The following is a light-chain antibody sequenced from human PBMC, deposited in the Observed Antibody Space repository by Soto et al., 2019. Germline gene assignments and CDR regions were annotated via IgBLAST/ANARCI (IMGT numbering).Light chain of an antibody. V-gene: IGKV1-8*01. J-gene: IGKJ1*01. Sequence: AIRMTQSPSSLSASTGGRVSITGRASQGISSYLAWYQQKPGKAPKLLIYAASTLQSGVPSRFSGSGSGTDFTLTISCLQSEDFATYYCQQYYSYPRTFGQGTKVDIK. CDR3: QQYYSYPRT. CDR1: QGISSY. CDR2: AAS.